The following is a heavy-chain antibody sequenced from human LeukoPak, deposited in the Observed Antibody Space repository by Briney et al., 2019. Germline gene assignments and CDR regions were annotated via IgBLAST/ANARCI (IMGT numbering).Heavy chain of an antibody. CDR3: ARGGATPYYYYYCMDV. J-gene: IGHJ6*03. Sequence: PGGSLRLSCAASGFTFSSYSMNWVRQAPGKGLEWVSYISSSSSAIYYADSVKGRFTISRDNAKNSLYLQMNSLRVEDMAVYYCARGGATPYYYYYCMDVWGKGTTVTVSS. V-gene: IGHV3-48*01. CDR1: GFTFSSYS. CDR2: ISSSSSAI. D-gene: IGHD5-12*01.